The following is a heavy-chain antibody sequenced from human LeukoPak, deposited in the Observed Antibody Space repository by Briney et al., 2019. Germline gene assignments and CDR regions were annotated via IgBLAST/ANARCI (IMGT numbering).Heavy chain of an antibody. J-gene: IGHJ4*02. Sequence: GRSLRLSCAASGFTFSSYGMHWVRQAPGKGLEWVAVISYDGSYKYYTDSVKGRFIISRDNSKNTLYLQMNSLRAEDTAVYYCAKGSGYSYGPWDYWGQGTLVTVSS. V-gene: IGHV3-30*18. CDR2: ISYDGSYK. CDR3: AKGSGYSYGPWDY. CDR1: GFTFSSYG. D-gene: IGHD5-18*01.